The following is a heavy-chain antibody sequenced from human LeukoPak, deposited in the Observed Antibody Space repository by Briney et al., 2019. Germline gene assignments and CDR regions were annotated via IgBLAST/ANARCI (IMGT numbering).Heavy chain of an antibody. Sequence: PGGSLRLSCAASGFTFSSYAMHWVRQAPGKGLEWVAVMSYDGSNKYYADFVKGRFTISRDNSKNTLYLQMNSLRAEDTAVYYCARKPKKTSDPGGYWGQGTLVTVSS. CDR3: ARKPKKTSDPGGY. CDR2: MSYDGSNK. J-gene: IGHJ4*02. V-gene: IGHV3-30-3*01. D-gene: IGHD2-2*01. CDR1: GFTFSSYA.